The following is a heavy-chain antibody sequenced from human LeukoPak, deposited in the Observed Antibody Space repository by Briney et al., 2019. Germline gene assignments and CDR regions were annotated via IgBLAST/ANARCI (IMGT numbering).Heavy chain of an antibody. D-gene: IGHD2-15*01. V-gene: IGHV1-18*01. J-gene: IGHJ4*02. CDR2: IIPIFGTA. CDR1: GHNFNNYG. CDR3: AGARGGSSLLKLDY. Sequence: GASVKVSCKASGHNFNNYGVSWVRQAPGQGLEWMGGIIPIFGTANYAQKLQGRVTMTTDTSTSTAYMELRSLRSDDTAVYYCAGARGGSSLLKLDYWGQGTLVTVSS.